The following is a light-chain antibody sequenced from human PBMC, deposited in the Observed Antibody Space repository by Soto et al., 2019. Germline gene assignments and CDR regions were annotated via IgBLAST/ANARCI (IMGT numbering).Light chain of an antibody. J-gene: IGLJ1*01. CDR2: EVN. CDR1: SSDVGGYYY. CDR3: SSYGGTENFDV. Sequence: QSALTQPPSASGSPGQSVTISCTGTSSDVGGYYYVAWYQQHPGKAPKLMMYEVNKRPSGVPDRFSGSKSGNTASLTVSGLQAEDEADYYCSSYGGTENFDVFGTGTKLTVL. V-gene: IGLV2-8*01.